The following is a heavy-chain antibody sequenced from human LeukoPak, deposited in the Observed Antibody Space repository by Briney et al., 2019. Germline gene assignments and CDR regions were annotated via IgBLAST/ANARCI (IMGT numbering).Heavy chain of an antibody. D-gene: IGHD4-11*01. CDR2: ISSSSSYM. J-gene: IGHJ4*02. Sequence: GGSLRLSCAASGLTVSSNYMSWVRQAPGKGLEWVSSISSSSSYMYYADSVNGRFTISRDNAKDSLYLQMNSLRAEDTAVYYCAREGRTYSIDYWGQGTLVTVAS. CDR1: GLTVSSNY. V-gene: IGHV3-21*01. CDR3: AREGRTYSIDY.